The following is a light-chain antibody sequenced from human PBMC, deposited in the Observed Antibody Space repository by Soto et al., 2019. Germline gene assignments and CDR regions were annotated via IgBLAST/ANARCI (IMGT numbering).Light chain of an antibody. Sequence: EIVLTQSPGTLSLSPGERATLSCRASQSVSSNYLAWYQQKPGQAPRLLIYGASTRATGIPERFSGSASGTDFSRTISRLEPEDFAVYYCQQFSTSPTMYTFGQGTKLEIK. CDR2: GAS. CDR3: QQFSTSPTMYT. J-gene: IGKJ2*01. CDR1: QSVSSNY. V-gene: IGKV3-20*01.